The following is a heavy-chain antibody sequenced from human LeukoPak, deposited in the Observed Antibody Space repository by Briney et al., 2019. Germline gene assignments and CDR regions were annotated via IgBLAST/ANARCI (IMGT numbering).Heavy chain of an antibody. D-gene: IGHD1-26*01. CDR3: ARVSSGSSIDY. CDR1: GGSFRSYA. J-gene: IGHJ4*02. CDR2: IIPILGTA. V-gene: IGHV1-69*05. Sequence: SVKASCKASGGSFRSYAISWVPQAPGQGLEWMGGIIPILGTANYAQKLQGRVTITTDESTSTAYMQLSSLRSEDTAVYYCARVSSGSSIDYWGQGTLVTVSS.